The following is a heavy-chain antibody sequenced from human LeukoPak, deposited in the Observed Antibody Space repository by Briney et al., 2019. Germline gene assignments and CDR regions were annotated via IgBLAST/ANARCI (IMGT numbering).Heavy chain of an antibody. J-gene: IGHJ5*02. CDR3: ARDLGDYDILTGYYSPNWFDP. CDR2: IIPIFGTA. V-gene: IGHV1-69*01. CDR1: GGTFSSYA. Sequence: ASVKVSCKASGGTFSSYAISWVRQAPGQGLEWMGGIIPIFGTANYAQKLQRRVTITADESTSTAYMELSSLSSEDTAVYYCARDLGDYDILTGYYSPNWFDPWGQGTLVTVSS. D-gene: IGHD3-9*01.